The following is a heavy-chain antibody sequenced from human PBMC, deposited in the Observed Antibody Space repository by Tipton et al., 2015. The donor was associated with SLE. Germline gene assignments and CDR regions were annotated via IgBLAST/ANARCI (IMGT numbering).Heavy chain of an antibody. CDR1: GGSFSGYY. J-gene: IGHJ4*02. V-gene: IGHV4-31*11. CDR3: ARGWYSSSGGGYYFDY. CDR2: IYYSGST. Sequence: TLSLTCAVYGGSFSGYYWSWIRQHPGKGLEWIGYIYYSGSTYYNPSLKSRVTISVDTSKNPFSLKLSSVTAADTAVYYCARGWYSSSGGGYYFDYWGQGTLVTVSS. D-gene: IGHD6-13*01.